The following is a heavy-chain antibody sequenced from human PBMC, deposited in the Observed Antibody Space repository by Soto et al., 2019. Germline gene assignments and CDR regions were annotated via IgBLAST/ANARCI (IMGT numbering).Heavy chain of an antibody. Sequence: SVKVSCKASGDSFSTYTITWVRQAPGQGLEWMGGIIPRSGTSNHAQKFQGRVTITADESTSTAYMELSSLRSEDTAVYYCARGGLVLAPSTVNSDHYYYDMDVWG. CDR1: GDSFSTYT. D-gene: IGHD3-3*02. J-gene: IGHJ6*02. CDR2: IIPRSGTS. CDR3: ARGGLVLAPSTVNSDHYYYDMDV. V-gene: IGHV1-69*13.